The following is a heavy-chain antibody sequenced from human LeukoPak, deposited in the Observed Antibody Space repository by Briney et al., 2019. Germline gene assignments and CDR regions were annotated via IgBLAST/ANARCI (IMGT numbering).Heavy chain of an antibody. CDR1: GFTVSDTY. Sequence: GGSLRLSCAASGFTVSDTYMSWVRQAAGKGWEWVSTIFDAGRTTYGDSVKGRFTVSRDTYKNTLFLQMKSLRADDTAVYYCASRSPNYYFDYWGQGTPVTVSS. V-gene: IGHV3-53*01. CDR3: ASRSPNYYFDY. J-gene: IGHJ4*02. CDR2: IFDAGRT.